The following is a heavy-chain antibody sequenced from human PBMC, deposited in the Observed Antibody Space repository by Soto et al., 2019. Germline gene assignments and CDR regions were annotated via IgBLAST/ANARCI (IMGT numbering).Heavy chain of an antibody. Sequence: QVQLVESGGGVVQPGRSLRLSCAASGFTFSSYGMHWVRQAPGKGLEWVAVISYDGSNKYYADSVKGRFTISRDNSKNTLYLQMNSLRAEDTAVYYCAKEYAAGPNRWFDHWGPGTLVTVSS. CDR3: AKEYAAGPNRWFDH. D-gene: IGHD6-13*01. J-gene: IGHJ5*02. V-gene: IGHV3-30*18. CDR1: GFTFSSYG. CDR2: ISYDGSNK.